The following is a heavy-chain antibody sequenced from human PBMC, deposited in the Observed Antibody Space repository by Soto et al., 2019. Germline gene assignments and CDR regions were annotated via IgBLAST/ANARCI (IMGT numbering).Heavy chain of an antibody. CDR2: ITYEGSNK. CDR3: AKARGANNWANYYGLDV. CDR1: GFIFANYG. J-gene: IGHJ6*02. D-gene: IGHD1-1*01. Sequence: QEQLVESGGGVVQPGRSLRLSCAASGFIFANYGMHWVRQAPGKGLEWVALITYEGSNKYYADAVKGRFTISRDNAKNMVSLQMDSLRAEDTAVYYCAKARGANNWANYYGLDVGGQGTTVTVSS. V-gene: IGHV3-30*18.